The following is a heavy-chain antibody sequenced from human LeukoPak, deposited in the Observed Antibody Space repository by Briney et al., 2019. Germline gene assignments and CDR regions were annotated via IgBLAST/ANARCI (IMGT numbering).Heavy chain of an antibody. CDR2: ISSSSSYI. Sequence: GGSLRLSCAASGFTFSSYSMNWVRQAPGKGLEWVSSISSSSSYIYYADSVKGRFTISRDNAKNSLYLQMNSLRAEDTAVYYCARHGGENYYDSSGYYHDYWGQGTLVTVSS. J-gene: IGHJ4*02. CDR3: ARHGGENYYDSSGYYHDY. V-gene: IGHV3-21*01. D-gene: IGHD3-22*01. CDR1: GFTFSSYS.